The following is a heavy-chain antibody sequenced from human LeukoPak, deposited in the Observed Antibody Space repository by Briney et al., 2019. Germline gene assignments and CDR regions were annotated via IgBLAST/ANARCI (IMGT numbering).Heavy chain of an antibody. CDR3: ARHDRYNWNHFDY. CDR1: CVSLSSQY. V-gene: IGHV4-59*08. J-gene: IGHJ4*02. Sequence: SETLSLTFTVSCVSLSSQYCSWIRQPPGKGLEWIGYIYYSGSTNYNPSLKSRVTISVDTSKNQFSLKLSSVTTADTAVYYCARHDRYNWNHFDYWGQGTLVTVSS. CDR2: IYYSGST. D-gene: IGHD1-1*01.